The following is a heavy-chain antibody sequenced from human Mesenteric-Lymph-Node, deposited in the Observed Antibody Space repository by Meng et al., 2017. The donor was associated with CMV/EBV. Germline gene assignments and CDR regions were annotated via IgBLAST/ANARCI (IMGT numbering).Heavy chain of an antibody. CDR3: ASRVRLRFLEGYFDY. CDR2: IYSGGST. Sequence: GESLKISCAASGFTFSSYAMSWVRHAPGKGLEWVSVIYSGGSTYYADSVKGRFTISRDNSKNTLYLQMNSLRAEDTAVYYCASRVRLRFLEGYFDYWGQGTLVTVSS. V-gene: IGHV3-53*01. CDR1: GFTFSSYA. D-gene: IGHD3-3*01. J-gene: IGHJ4*02.